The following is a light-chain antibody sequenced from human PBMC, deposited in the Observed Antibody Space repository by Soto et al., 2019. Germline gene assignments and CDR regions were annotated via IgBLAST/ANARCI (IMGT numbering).Light chain of an antibody. Sequence: EIVLMQSPGTVSLSPGERATLSCRASQSISSNYLAWYQQQSGQAPRLLIYAASSRATGVPYRFSGTGTGTDFTLTISRLDPEDFAVYYCQQFGSSRYTFGQGTRLEIK. CDR2: AAS. CDR3: QQFGSSRYT. CDR1: QSISSNY. V-gene: IGKV3-20*01. J-gene: IGKJ2*01.